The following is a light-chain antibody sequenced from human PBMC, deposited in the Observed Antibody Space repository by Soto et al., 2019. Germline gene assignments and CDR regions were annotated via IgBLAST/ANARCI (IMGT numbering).Light chain of an antibody. V-gene: IGKV1-5*01. J-gene: IGKJ5*01. CDR2: DAS. Sequence: DMQMRQSPSTLSASVGYRAAISCRASQSISSWLAWYQQKPGKAPKLLIYDASSLESGVPSRFSGSGSGTEFTLTISSLQPDDFATYYCQQYNSYSITFGQGTRLEIK. CDR1: QSISSW. CDR3: QQYNSYSIT.